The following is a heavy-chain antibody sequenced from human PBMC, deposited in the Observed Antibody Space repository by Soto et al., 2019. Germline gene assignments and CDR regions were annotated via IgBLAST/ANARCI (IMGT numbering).Heavy chain of an antibody. V-gene: IGHV1-69*01. Sequence: QVQLVQSGAEVQKPGSSVKVSCKASGGTFSSYAISWVRQAPGQGLEWMGGIIPIFGTANYAQKFQGRVTITADESTSTAYMELSSLRSEDTAVYYCARSPPVPAAISPNWFAPWGQGTLVTVSS. CDR2: IIPIFGTA. D-gene: IGHD2-2*01. CDR3: ARSPPVPAAISPNWFAP. J-gene: IGHJ5*02. CDR1: GGTFSSYA.